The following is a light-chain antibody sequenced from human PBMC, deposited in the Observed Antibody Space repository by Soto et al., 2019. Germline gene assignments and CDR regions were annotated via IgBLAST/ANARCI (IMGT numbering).Light chain of an antibody. V-gene: IGLV1-47*01. CDR3: EAWDDSLSGVV. CDR1: SSNIGSNY. J-gene: IGLJ2*01. CDR2: RNN. Sequence: QSVLTQPPSAYGTPGQRVTISCSGSSSNIGSNYVYWYQQLPGTAPKLLIYRNNQRHSGVPDRFSGSKSGTSASLAISGLRSEDEAEYYCEAWDDSLSGVVFGGGTKLNVL.